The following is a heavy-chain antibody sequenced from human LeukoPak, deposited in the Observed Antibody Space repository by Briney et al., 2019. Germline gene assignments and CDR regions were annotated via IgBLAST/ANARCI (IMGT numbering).Heavy chain of an antibody. CDR2: VDTEDGET. CDR3: ATDIWFGESLMTYYFDY. CDR1: GYTLTELS. D-gene: IGHD3-10*01. V-gene: IGHV1-24*01. Sequence: ASVKVSCKVSGYTLTELSMHWVRQAPGKGLEWRGGVDTEDGETIYAQKFQGRVTMTEATSTDTAYMELSSLRSEDTAVYYCATDIWFGESLMTYYFDYWGQGTLVTVSS. J-gene: IGHJ4*02.